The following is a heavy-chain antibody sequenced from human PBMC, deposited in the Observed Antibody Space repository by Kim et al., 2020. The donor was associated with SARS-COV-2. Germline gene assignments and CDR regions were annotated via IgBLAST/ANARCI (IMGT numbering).Heavy chain of an antibody. Sequence: SETLSLTCTVSGGSISSYYWSWIRQPPGKGLEWIGYIYHSGYTNYNPSLKSRVTISLDTSKNQFSLKLSSVTAADTAVYYCARAPWTVAGTDPVDFDYWGQGTLVTVSS. CDR1: GGSISSYY. CDR3: ARAPWTVAGTDPVDFDY. CDR2: IYHSGYT. V-gene: IGHV4-59*01. D-gene: IGHD6-19*01. J-gene: IGHJ4*02.